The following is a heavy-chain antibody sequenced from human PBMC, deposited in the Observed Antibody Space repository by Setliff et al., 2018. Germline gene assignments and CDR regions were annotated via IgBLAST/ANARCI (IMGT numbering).Heavy chain of an antibody. CDR1: GYTFTSYD. Sequence: ASVKVSCKASGYTFTSYDINWVRQAPGQGLEWMGWISAYNGNTNYAQKLQGRVTMTTDTSTSTAYMELRSLRSDDTAVYYCARDEGSGWYVGYWGQGTLVTVSS. D-gene: IGHD6-19*01. V-gene: IGHV1-18*01. CDR2: ISAYNGNT. J-gene: IGHJ4*02. CDR3: ARDEGSGWYVGY.